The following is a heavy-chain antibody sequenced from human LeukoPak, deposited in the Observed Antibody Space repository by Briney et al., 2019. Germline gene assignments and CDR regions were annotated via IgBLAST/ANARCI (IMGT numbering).Heavy chain of an antibody. D-gene: IGHD3-10*01. CDR1: GFTFSSYS. V-gene: IGHV3-48*01. CDR2: ISSSSSTI. Sequence: PGGSLRLSCAASGFTFSSYSMNWVRQAPGKGLEWVSYISSSSSTIYYADSVKGRFTISRDNAKNSLYLQMNSLRAEDTAVYYCARHRITMVRTDVWGKGTTVTVSS. CDR3: ARHRITMVRTDV. J-gene: IGHJ6*04.